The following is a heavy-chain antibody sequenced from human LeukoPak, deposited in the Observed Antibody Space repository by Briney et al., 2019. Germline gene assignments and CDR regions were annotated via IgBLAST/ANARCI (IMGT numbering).Heavy chain of an antibody. D-gene: IGHD6-13*01. CDR2: MYYSGST. V-gene: IGHV4-39*07. CDR1: GGSISSSRYY. Sequence: KASETLSLTCTVSGGSISSSRYYWGWIRQPPGKGLEWIGSMYYSGSTYYNPSLKSRVTISVDTSKNQFSLKLTSVTAADTAVYYCARMGGYSSPAGIWGQGTMVTVSS. CDR3: ARMGGYSSPAGI. J-gene: IGHJ3*02.